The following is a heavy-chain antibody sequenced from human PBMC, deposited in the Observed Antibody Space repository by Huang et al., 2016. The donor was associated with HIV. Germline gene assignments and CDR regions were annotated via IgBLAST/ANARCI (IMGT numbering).Heavy chain of an antibody. CDR2: INPLSGVT. Sequence: QVQLVQSGAEVKKPGASVKVSCRTSGYTFTGYFVHWVRQAPGKGLQWIVAINPLSGVTNYAQKFQGRVTMNRDTSIRTVYMELNRLRSDDTALYYCARTPYSGSHPDYWGQGTLVTVSS. J-gene: IGHJ4*02. V-gene: IGHV1-2*02. CDR3: ARTPYSGSHPDY. CDR1: GYTFTGYF. D-gene: IGHD2-15*01.